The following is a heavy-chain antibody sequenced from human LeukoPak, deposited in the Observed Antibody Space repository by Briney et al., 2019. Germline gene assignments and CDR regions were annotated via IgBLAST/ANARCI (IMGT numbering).Heavy chain of an antibody. J-gene: IGHJ4*02. CDR1: GFTFSSYG. CDR3: AKDDSGYDGFDY. D-gene: IGHD5-12*01. CDR2: IRYDGSNK. V-gene: IGHV3-30*02. Sequence: PGGSLRLSCAASGFTFSSYGMHWVRQAPGKGLEWVAFIRYDGSNKYYADSVKGRFTISRDNSKNTLYLQMNSLRAEDTAVYYCAKDDSGYDGFDYWGQGALVTVSS.